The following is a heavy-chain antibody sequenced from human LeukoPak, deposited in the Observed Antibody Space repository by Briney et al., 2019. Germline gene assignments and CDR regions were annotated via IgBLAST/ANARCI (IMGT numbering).Heavy chain of an antibody. CDR2: IYYSGST. V-gene: IGHV4-59*01. CDR3: AGGYSPEYFQH. D-gene: IGHD1-14*01. CDR1: GCSISSYY. J-gene: IGHJ1*01. Sequence: PSETLSLTCTVSGCSISSYYWSWIRQPPGKGLEWIGYIYYSGSTNYNPSLKSRVTISVDTSKNQFSLKLSSVTAADTAVYYCAGGYSPEYFQHWGQGTLVTVSS.